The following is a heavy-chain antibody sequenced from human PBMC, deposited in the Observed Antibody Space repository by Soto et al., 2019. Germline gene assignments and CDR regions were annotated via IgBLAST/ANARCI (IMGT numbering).Heavy chain of an antibody. CDR2: ISPYNGNT. V-gene: IGHV1-18*01. CDR1: GYTFTHHA. CDR3: VVVAETRWVGCLDY. D-gene: IGHD2-15*01. Sequence: QVRLVQSGTEVVKPGASVKVSCKASGYTFTHHALSWVRQAPGQGLEWMGWISPYNGNTNSAQKFQGRVTMTTDRATSTAYMELGSLTSDDTAVCCCVVVAETRWVGCLDYWDRGTLVTVSS. J-gene: IGHJ4*02.